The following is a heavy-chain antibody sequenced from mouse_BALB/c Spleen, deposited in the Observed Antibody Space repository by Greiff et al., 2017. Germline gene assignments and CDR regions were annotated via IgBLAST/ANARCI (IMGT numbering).Heavy chain of an antibody. D-gene: IGHD1-1*01. Sequence: EVKVVESGPSLVKPSQTLSLTCSVTGDSITSGYWNWIRKFPGNKLEYMGYISYSGSTYYNPSLKSRISITRDTSKNQYYLQLNSVTTEDTATYYCARSSITTAQRGFAYWGQGTLVTVSA. CDR3: ARSSITTAQRGFAY. CDR2: ISYSGST. J-gene: IGHJ3*01. CDR1: GDSITSGY. V-gene: IGHV3-8*02.